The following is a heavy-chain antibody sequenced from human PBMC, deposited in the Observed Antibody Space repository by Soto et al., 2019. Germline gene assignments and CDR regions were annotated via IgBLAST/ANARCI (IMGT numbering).Heavy chain of an antibody. CDR1: GGSITSNNW. CDR3: ASLTVVRRPTVLDY. V-gene: IGHV4-4*02. CDR2: IFHSGST. Sequence: SETLSLTCAVSGGSITSNNWWSWVRQPPGKGLEWIGEIFHSGSTYYNPSLKARVTISVDKSKNQFSLKLSSVTAADTAVYYCASLTVVRRPTVLDYWGQGTLVTVSS. D-gene: IGHD2-15*01. J-gene: IGHJ4*02.